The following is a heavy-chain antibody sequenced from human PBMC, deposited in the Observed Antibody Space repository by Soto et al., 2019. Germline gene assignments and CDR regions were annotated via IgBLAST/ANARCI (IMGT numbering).Heavy chain of an antibody. J-gene: IGHJ4*02. D-gene: IGHD6-19*01. CDR2: INPSRGLT. CDR1: GYISTNYY. CDR3: ARDGVPIAGRSGYFDY. Sequence: QVQLVQSGAEVKPPGASVNVSCKASGYISTNYYIHGVRQTPDQGPEWIGGINPSRGLTTYSQRFQGRVSMTRDTSTTTVYMELSSLRSEDTATYYCARDGVPIAGRSGYFDYWGPGTEVTVSS. V-gene: IGHV1-46*01.